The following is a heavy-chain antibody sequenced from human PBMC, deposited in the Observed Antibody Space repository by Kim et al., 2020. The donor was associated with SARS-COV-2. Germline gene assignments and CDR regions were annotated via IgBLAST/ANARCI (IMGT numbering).Heavy chain of an antibody. D-gene: IGHD6-19*01. CDR2: FDAEDGET. CDR1: GYTLTELS. V-gene: IGHV1-24*01. J-gene: IGHJ5*02. Sequence: ASVKVSCKVSGYTLTELSMHWVRQAPGKGLEWMGGFDAEDGETIYAQKFQGRVTMTEDTSTDTAYMELSSLRSEDTAVYYCATWAVAGTQYNWFDPWGQGTLVTVSS. CDR3: ATWAVAGTQYNWFDP.